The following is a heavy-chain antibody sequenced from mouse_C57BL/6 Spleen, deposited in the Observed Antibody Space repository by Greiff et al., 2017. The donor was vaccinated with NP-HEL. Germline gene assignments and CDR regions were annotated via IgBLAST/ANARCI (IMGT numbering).Heavy chain of an antibody. V-gene: IGHV1-81*01. D-gene: IGHD4-1*01. CDR2: IYPRSGNT. CDR1: GYTFTSYG. Sequence: VQLQQSGAELARPGASVKLSCKASGYTFTSYGISWVKQRTGQGLEWIGEIYPRSGNTYYNEKFKGKATLTADKSSSTAYMELRSLTSEDSAVYFCATKLGREDYFDYWGQGTTLTVSS. CDR3: ATKLGREDYFDY. J-gene: IGHJ2*01.